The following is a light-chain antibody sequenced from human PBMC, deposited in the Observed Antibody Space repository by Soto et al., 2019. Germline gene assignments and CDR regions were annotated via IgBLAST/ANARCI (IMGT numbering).Light chain of an antibody. CDR1: QTVTDNS. J-gene: IGKJ3*01. CDR3: QQYGTSPPTPP. V-gene: IGKV3-20*01. CDR2: GAS. Sequence: EIVLTQSPGTLSLSPGERATLSCKASQTVTDNSLAWYRQKPGQAPRLLVYGASSRATGIPDRFSGSGSGTDFTLTIKRLEPEDFAVYYCQQYGTSPPTPPFGPGTLVHLK.